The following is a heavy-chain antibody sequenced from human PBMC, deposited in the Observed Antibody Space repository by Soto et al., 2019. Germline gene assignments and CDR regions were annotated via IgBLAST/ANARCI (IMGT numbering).Heavy chain of an antibody. D-gene: IGHD3-9*01. CDR1: GYSFTSYW. CDR2: IDPSDSYT. V-gene: IGHV5-10-1*01. CDR3: ARGNYDILTGYYNDY. Sequence: GESLKISCKGSGYSFTSYWISWVRQMPGKGLEWMGRIDPSDSYTNYSPSFQGHVTISADKSISTAYLQWSSLKASDTAMYYCARGNYDILTGYYNDYWGQGTLVTVSS. J-gene: IGHJ4*02.